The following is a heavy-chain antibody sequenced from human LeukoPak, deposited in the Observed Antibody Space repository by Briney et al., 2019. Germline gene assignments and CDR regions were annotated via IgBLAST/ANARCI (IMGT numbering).Heavy chain of an antibody. CDR2: FRGSGGST. J-gene: IGHJ4*02. V-gene: IGHV3-23*01. Sequence: GGSLRLSCVASGFTFSNYAMSWVRQAPGKGLEWVSVFRGSGGSTDYADSVKGRFTISTNTSKNTLYLEMNSLRVEDTAVYYCAKARFLEWLPFDYWGQGTLVTVSS. D-gene: IGHD3-3*01. CDR1: GFTFSNYA. CDR3: AKARFLEWLPFDY.